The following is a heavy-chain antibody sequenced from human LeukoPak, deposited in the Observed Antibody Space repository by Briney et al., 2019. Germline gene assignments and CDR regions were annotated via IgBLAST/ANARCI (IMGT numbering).Heavy chain of an antibody. CDR3: ARGHYSSSWYGGYNWFDP. Sequence: SETLSLTCTVSGGSINNYYWSWIRQPAGKGLEWIGRIYTSGSTNYNPSLKSRVTMSVDTSENQFSLKLSSVTAADTAVYYCARGHYSSSWYGGYNWFDPWGQGTLVTVSS. D-gene: IGHD6-13*01. CDR2: IYTSGST. J-gene: IGHJ5*02. V-gene: IGHV4-4*07. CDR1: GGSINNYY.